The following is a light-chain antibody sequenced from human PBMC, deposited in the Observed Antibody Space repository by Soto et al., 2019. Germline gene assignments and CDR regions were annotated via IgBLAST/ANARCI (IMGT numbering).Light chain of an antibody. J-gene: IGKJ3*01. CDR2: GAS. V-gene: IGKV3-20*01. CDR3: QQYGSSPRAGFT. CDR1: QSVSSSY. Sequence: EIVLTQSPGTLSLSPGERATLSCRASQSVSSSYLAWYQQKPGQAPRLLIYGASSRATGIPDRFSGSGSGTDFTHTISRLEPEDFAVYYCQQYGSSPRAGFTFGPGTKVDIK.